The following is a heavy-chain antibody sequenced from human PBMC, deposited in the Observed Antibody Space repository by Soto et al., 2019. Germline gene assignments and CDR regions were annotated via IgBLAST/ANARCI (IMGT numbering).Heavy chain of an antibody. Sequence: PGESLKISCQGSGYTFSNSWLAWVRQMPGKGLEWLGNIFPGDSDTKYSPSFQGRVTLSADTSISTAYLQWSSLKASDTAMYYCARTESGYSYGIADVWGQGTTVTVSS. J-gene: IGHJ6*02. D-gene: IGHD5-18*01. CDR1: GYTFSNSW. V-gene: IGHV5-51*01. CDR2: IFPGDSDT. CDR3: ARTESGYSYGIADV.